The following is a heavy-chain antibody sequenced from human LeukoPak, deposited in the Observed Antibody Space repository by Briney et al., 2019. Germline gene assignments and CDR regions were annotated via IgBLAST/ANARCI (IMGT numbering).Heavy chain of an antibody. J-gene: IGHJ3*02. V-gene: IGHV4-39*01. Sequence: SETLSLTCTVSGGSINSDYHYWGWVRQPPGKGLEWIGTIYYSGNTYYNPSLKSRVTISVDTSNNQFSLKLSSVTAADTAVYYCARLYCSSPTCYREDVGFDIWGQGTLVTVSS. CDR3: ARLYCSSPTCYREDVGFDI. CDR1: GGSINSDYHY. D-gene: IGHD2-2*01. CDR2: IYYSGNT.